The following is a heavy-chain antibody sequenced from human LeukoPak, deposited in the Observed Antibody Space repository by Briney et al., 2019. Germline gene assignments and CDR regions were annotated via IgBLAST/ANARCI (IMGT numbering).Heavy chain of an antibody. J-gene: IGHJ4*02. CDR3: ARDRLTYYFDC. D-gene: IGHD3-16*01. CDR1: GGSISSYY. CDR2: IYYSGST. V-gene: IGHV4-59*01. Sequence: SETLSLTCTVSGGSISSYYWSWIRQPPGKGLEWIGYIYYSGSTNYNPSLKSRVTISADTSKNQFSLKLSSVTAADTAVYYCARDRLTYYFDCWGQGTLVTVSS.